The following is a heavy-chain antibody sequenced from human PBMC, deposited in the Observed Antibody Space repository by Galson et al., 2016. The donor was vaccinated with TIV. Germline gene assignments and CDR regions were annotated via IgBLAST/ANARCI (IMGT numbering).Heavy chain of an antibody. CDR3: ARDRVVDATYYFYYYGMDV. CDR1: GLSVSINY. V-gene: IGHV3-66*02. J-gene: IGHJ6*01. D-gene: IGHD3-22*01. CDR2: MYDGDNT. Sequence: SLRLSCAASGLSVSINYMAWVRQAPGKGLEWVSLMYDGDNTYYADSVKGRFTISRDNSKNTVYLQMNSLRIEDTGVYFCARDRVVDATYYFYYYGMDVWGQGTAVTVSS.